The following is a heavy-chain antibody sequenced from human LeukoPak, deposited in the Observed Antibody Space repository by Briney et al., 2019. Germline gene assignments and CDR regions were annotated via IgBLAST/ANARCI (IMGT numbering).Heavy chain of an antibody. CDR2: INPNSGGT. D-gene: IGHD3-22*01. Sequence: ASVKVSCKASGHTFTGYYMPWVRQAPRQGLEWMGWINPNSGGTNYAQKFQGRVTMTRDTSISTAYMELSRLRSDDTAGYYCARGGYSGYYYYDYWGQGTLVTVSS. V-gene: IGHV1-2*02. CDR1: GHTFTGYY. CDR3: ARGGYSGYYYYDY. J-gene: IGHJ4*02.